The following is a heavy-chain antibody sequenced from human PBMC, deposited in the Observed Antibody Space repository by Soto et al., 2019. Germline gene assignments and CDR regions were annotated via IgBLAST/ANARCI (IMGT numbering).Heavy chain of an antibody. CDR2: ISTYNGNT. CDR3: ARDLGIAVAGLFQD. Sequence: QVQLVQSGAEVKKPGASLKVSCKASGYMFTSYGINWVRQAPGQGPEWMGWISTYNGNTNYAQKHQGRVTMTTDTSTSTAYMELKTLRSDDTAVYYCARDLGIAVAGLFQDWGQGTLVIVSS. J-gene: IGHJ1*01. CDR1: GYMFTSYG. D-gene: IGHD6-19*01. V-gene: IGHV1-18*01.